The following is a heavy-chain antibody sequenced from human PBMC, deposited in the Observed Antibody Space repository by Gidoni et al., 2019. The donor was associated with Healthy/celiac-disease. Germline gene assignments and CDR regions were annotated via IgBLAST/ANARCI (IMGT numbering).Heavy chain of an antibody. CDR3: ATAGFGVGVRGAFDI. Sequence: EVQLVQPGAEAKQPGATVKTSGKASGHTFTDDYMHWVQQAHGKGREWMGLVDAEDGETIYAEKFQGRVTITADTSTDTAYMELSSLRSEDTAVYYCATAGFGVGVRGAFDIWGQGTMVTVSS. J-gene: IGHJ3*02. CDR1: GHTFTDDY. V-gene: IGHV1-69-2*01. CDR2: VDAEDGET. D-gene: IGHD3-3*01.